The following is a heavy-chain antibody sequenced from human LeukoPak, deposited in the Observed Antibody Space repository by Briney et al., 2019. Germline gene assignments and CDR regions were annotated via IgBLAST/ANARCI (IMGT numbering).Heavy chain of an antibody. V-gene: IGHV4-34*01. D-gene: IGHD3-3*02. CDR2: INHRRST. J-gene: IGHJ4*02. Sequence: SETLSLTCAVYCGSFSGYYWSWIRQPPGKGLEWIGEINHRRSTNYNPSLKSRVTMSVDTSKNQFSLNLSSVTAADTALYYCARGQFWSGYSIWGPGTLVIVSS. CDR3: ARGQFWSGYSI. CDR1: CGSFSGYY.